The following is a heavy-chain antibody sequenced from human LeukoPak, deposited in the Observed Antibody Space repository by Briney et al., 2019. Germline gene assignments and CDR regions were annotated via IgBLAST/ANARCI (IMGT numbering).Heavy chain of an antibody. CDR2: IKPNTGDT. CDR1: GYTFTGYF. CDR3: ATESLSGSTSCPYDS. V-gene: IGHV1-2*02. D-gene: IGHD2-2*01. Sequence: AASVKVSCKASGYTFTGYFVHWVRQAPGQGFEWMGWIKPNTGDTSYAQRFQGRVTVTRDTSISTTYLELSRLRSDDTAVYYCATESLSGSTSCPYDSWGQGTLVTVSS. J-gene: IGHJ4*02.